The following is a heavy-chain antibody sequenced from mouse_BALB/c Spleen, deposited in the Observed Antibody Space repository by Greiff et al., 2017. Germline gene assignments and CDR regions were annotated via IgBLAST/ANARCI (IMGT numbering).Heavy chain of an antibody. V-gene: IGHV1S81*02. Sequence: QVQLKESGAELVKPGASVKLSCKASGYTFTSYYMYWVKQRPGQGLEWIGEINPSNGGTNFNEKFKSKTTLTVDKSSSTAYMQLSSLTSEDSAVYYCTRTYCGVYYLDYWGQGTTLTVSS. CDR2: INPSNGGT. CDR3: TRTYCGVYYLDY. J-gene: IGHJ2*01. CDR1: GYTFTSYY. D-gene: IGHD2-10*01.